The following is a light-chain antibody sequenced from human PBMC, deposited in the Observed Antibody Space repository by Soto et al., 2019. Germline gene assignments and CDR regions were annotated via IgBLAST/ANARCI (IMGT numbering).Light chain of an antibody. CDR2: DAS. CDR3: QQYNSYPWT. CDR1: QSISSW. J-gene: IGKJ1*01. V-gene: IGKV1-5*01. Sequence: DIQMTQSPSTLSASVGGRVTITCRASQSISSWLAWYQQKPGKAPKLLIYDASSLESGVPSRFSGSGSGTEFTLTISSLQPDDFATYYCQQYNSYPWTFGQGTKVEFK.